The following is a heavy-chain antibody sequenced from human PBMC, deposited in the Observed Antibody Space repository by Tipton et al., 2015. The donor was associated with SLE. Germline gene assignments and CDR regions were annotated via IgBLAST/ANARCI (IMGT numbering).Heavy chain of an antibody. CDR3: ARVVAAGGYHYYGMDV. D-gene: IGHD2-2*01. CDR1: GGTFSSYA. V-gene: IGHV1-69*09. CDR2: IIPILGIA. Sequence: QVQLVQSGAVVKKPGSSVKVSCKASGGTFSSYAISWVRQAPGQGLEWMGRIIPILGIANYAQKFQGRVTITADKSTSTAYMELSSLRSEDTAVYYCARVVAAGGYHYYGMDVWGQGTTVTVSS. J-gene: IGHJ6*02.